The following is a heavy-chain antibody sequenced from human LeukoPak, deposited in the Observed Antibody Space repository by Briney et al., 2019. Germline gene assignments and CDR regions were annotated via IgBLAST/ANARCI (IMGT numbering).Heavy chain of an antibody. CDR1: GFTFSSYA. Sequence: GGSLRLSCVASGFTFSSYAMSWVRQAPGKGLEWVSAVSGSGVTTHYAGSVKGRFSISRDNSKNTLYLQMNSLRAEDTALYYCAKKVVVGATSPYSDFQDWGQGTLVTVSS. CDR2: VSGSGVTT. J-gene: IGHJ1*01. D-gene: IGHD1-26*01. V-gene: IGHV3-23*01. CDR3: AKKVVVGATSPYSDFQD.